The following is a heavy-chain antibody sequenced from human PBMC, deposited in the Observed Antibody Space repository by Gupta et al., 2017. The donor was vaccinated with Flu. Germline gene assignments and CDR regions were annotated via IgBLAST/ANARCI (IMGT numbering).Heavy chain of an antibody. Sequence: EVQLVESGGGLVQPGESLKLSCAASGFTFSGSAMHWVRQASGKGLEWVGRIRSKANSYATAYAASVKGRFTISRDDSKNTAYLQMNSLKTEDTAVYYCTRGPNCGGDCYNDYWGQGTLVTGAS. CDR3: TRGPNCGGDCYNDY. J-gene: IGHJ4*02. CDR2: IRSKANSYAT. V-gene: IGHV3-73*01. D-gene: IGHD2-21*02. CDR1: GFTFSGSA.